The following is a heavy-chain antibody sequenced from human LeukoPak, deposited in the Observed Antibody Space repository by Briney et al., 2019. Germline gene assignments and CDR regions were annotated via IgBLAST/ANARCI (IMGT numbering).Heavy chain of an antibody. D-gene: IGHD3-10*01. J-gene: IGHJ5*02. CDR1: GFTLGSYA. V-gene: IGHV3-23*01. CDR2: TSGSGGST. CDR3: AKDRGYYAPENWFDP. Sequence: GGSLRLSCAASGFTLGSYAMSWVRQAPGKGLEWVSATSGSGGSTYYADSVKGRFTISRDNFKNTLYLQMNSLRAEDTAVYYCAKDRGYYAPENWFDPWGQGTLVTVSS.